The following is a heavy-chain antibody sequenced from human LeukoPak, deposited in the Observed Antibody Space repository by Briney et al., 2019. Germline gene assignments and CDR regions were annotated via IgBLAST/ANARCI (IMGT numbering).Heavy chain of an antibody. CDR2: IYPGDSDT. CDR1: GYRFTSYW. J-gene: IGHJ4*02. CDR3: ARLGITGATLYYFDY. D-gene: IGHD1-20*01. Sequence: GESLKISCKGSGYRFTSYWIAWVRQMPGKGLEWMGIIYPGDSDTRYSPSFQGQVTISADKSINTAYLQWSSLKASDTAMFYCARLGITGATLYYFDYWGQGTLVTVSS. V-gene: IGHV5-51*01.